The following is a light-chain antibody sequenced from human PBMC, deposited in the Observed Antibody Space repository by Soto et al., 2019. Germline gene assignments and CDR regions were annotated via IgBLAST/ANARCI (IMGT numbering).Light chain of an antibody. Sequence: QSVVTQPPSASGTPGQRVTISCSGGNSNIANNYVYWYQQLPGTAPKLLIYRDSRRPSGVPDRFSGSKSGTSASLAISGLRAEDEADYYCAAWDNSLSGCVKFGGGTKLTVL. CDR2: RDS. J-gene: IGLJ2*01. CDR3: AAWDNSLSGCVK. V-gene: IGLV1-47*01. CDR1: NSNIANNY.